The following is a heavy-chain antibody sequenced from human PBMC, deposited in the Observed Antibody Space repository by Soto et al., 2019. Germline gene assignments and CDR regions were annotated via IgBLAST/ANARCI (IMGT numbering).Heavy chain of an antibody. Sequence: QVQLVESGGGEVQPGRSLTISCAASGFTFSTYGMHWVRQTPGTGLEGVAVISYDGTNKFYSDSVKGRFTISRDNFKNTLTLQMNSLRADDTAVYSCAKDLQSYGDYDYYCYGMDVWGLGTRVTVSS. CDR3: AKDLQSYGDYDYYCYGMDV. CDR2: ISYDGTNK. V-gene: IGHV3-30*18. CDR1: GFTFSTYG. D-gene: IGHD4-17*01. J-gene: IGHJ6*02.